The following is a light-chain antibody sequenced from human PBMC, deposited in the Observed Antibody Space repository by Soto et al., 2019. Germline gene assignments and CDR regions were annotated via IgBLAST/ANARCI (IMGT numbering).Light chain of an antibody. CDR2: EVR. J-gene: IGLJ2*01. V-gene: IGLV2-14*01. CDR1: SSYVGSYTY. Sequence: QSALTQPASVSGSPGQSITISCTGTSSYVGSYTYVSWYQQHPGKAPKLMIYEVRNRPSGVSDRFSGSKSGKTASLTIFGLQAEDEAEYYCSSYTTSTTQVFGGGTQLTVL. CDR3: SSYTTSTTQV.